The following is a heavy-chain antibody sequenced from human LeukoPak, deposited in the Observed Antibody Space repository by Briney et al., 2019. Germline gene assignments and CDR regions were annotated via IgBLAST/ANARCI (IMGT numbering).Heavy chain of an antibody. CDR2: ISAYNGNT. CDR3: ARDKLLWFGESILD. V-gene: IGHV1-18*01. CDR1: GYTFTSYG. J-gene: IGHJ4*02. D-gene: IGHD3-10*01. Sequence: ASVKVSCKASGYTFTSYGISWVRQAPGQGLEWMGWISAYNGNTNYAQKLQGRVTMTTDTSTSTAYMELRSLRSDDTAVYYCARDKLLWFGESILDWGQGTLVTVSS.